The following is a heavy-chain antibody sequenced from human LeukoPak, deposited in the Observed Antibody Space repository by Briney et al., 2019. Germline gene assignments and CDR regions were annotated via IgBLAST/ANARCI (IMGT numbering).Heavy chain of an antibody. CDR2: INHSGST. J-gene: IGHJ4*02. CDR1: GGSFSGYY. Sequence: SETLSLTCAVYGGSFSGYYWGWIRQPPGKGLEWIGEINHSGSTNYNPSLKSRVTISVDTSKNQFSLKLSSVTAADTAVYYCARNRWGITMVRGVSLDYWGQGTLVTVSS. V-gene: IGHV4-34*01. CDR3: ARNRWGITMVRGVSLDY. D-gene: IGHD3-10*01.